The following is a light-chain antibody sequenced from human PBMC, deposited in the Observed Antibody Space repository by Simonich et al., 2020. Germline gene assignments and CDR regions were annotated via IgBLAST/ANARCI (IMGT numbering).Light chain of an antibody. Sequence: DIVMPQSPDSLAVSLGERATLNCKSSQSVLYSSNNKNYLAWYQQKPGQPPKLLIYWASTRESGVPDRFCGSGSGTDFTLTISSRQAEDVAVYYCQQYYSTPFTFGPGTKVDIK. CDR1: QSVLYSSNNKNY. CDR3: QQYYSTPFT. V-gene: IGKV4-1*01. CDR2: WAS. J-gene: IGKJ3*01.